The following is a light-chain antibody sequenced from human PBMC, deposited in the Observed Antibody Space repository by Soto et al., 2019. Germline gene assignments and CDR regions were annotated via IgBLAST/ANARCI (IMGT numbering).Light chain of an antibody. CDR3: QQYKNWPRT. J-gene: IGKJ4*02. CDR2: GAS. Sequence: ENVLTQSPGTLSLSPGERATLSCRASQSVSSSYLAWYQQKPGQAPRLLIYGASSRATGIPDRFSGSGSGTEFTLTISSLQSEDFAVYYCQQYKNWPRTFGRGTKVDIK. V-gene: IGKV3-20*01. CDR1: QSVSSSY.